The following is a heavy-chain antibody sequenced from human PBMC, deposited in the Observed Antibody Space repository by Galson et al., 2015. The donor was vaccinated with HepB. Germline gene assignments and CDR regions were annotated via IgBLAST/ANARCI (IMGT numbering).Heavy chain of an antibody. D-gene: IGHD3-22*01. CDR3: ARGGLNYYDSSGTLDY. V-gene: IGHV1-18*04. CDR1: GYTFTSYG. Sequence: QSGAEVKKPGTSVKVSCKASGYTFTSYGISWVRQAPGQGLEWMGWISAYNGNTNYAQKIPGRVTMTTDTSTSTAYMELRSLRSDDTAVYYCARGGLNYYDSSGTLDYWGQGTLVTVSS. CDR2: ISAYNGNT. J-gene: IGHJ4*02.